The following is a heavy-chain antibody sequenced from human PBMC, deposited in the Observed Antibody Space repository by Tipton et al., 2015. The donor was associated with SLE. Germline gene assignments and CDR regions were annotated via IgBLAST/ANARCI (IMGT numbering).Heavy chain of an antibody. D-gene: IGHD3-22*01. J-gene: IGHJ4*02. CDR2: IYYSGST. Sequence: TLSLTCTVSGGSISSHYWSWIRQPPGKGLEWIGYIYYSGSTNYNPSLKSRVTISVDTSKNQFSLKLSSVTAADTAVYYCARGTYYYDSSGYPFDYWGQGTLVTVSS. CDR3: ARGTYYYDSSGYPFDY. V-gene: IGHV4-59*11. CDR1: GGSISSHY.